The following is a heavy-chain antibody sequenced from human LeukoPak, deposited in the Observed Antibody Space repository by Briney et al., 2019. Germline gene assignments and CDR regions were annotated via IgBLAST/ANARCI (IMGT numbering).Heavy chain of an antibody. CDR1: GGTLSSYA. D-gene: IGHD1-26*01. J-gene: IGHJ4*02. CDR2: IITIFGTA. CDR3: SRDCVVGATAAFDY. V-gene: IGHV1-69*13. Sequence: ASVKVSCKASGGTLSSYAISWVRQAPGQGLEWMGGIITIFGTANYAQKFQGRVTITADESTSTAYMELSSLRAEDTAVYYCSRDCVVGATAAFDYWVQGTLVTVSS.